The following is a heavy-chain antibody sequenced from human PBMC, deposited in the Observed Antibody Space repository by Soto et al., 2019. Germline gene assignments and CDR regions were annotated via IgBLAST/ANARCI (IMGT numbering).Heavy chain of an antibody. J-gene: IGHJ3*01. CDR1: GFTFSDTL. V-gene: IGHV1-3*01. Sequence: QVQLVQSGAELKKPGASVNISCQASGFTFSDTLINWVRQGPGQRLEWMGWNNPANGNTRYSESFQGRVTISSLSSASTAYVALSDLTSEDTAVYYCARDIVSVGPRANEAFDVWGQGTMITVSS. D-gene: IGHD1-26*01. CDR3: ARDIVSVGPRANEAFDV. CDR2: NNPANGNT.